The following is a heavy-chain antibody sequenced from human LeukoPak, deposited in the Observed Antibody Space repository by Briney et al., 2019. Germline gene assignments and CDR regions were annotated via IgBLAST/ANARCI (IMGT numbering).Heavy chain of an antibody. Sequence: GGSLRLSCAASGSTVSSNYMSWVRQAPGKGLEWVSVIYSGGSTYYADSVKGRFTISGDNSKNTLYLQMSSLRAEDTAVYYCVKDGHYYGSGSQTWGQGTLVTVSS. CDR1: GSTVSSNY. CDR2: IYSGGST. CDR3: VKDGHYYGSGSQT. V-gene: IGHV3-53*05. D-gene: IGHD3-10*01. J-gene: IGHJ5*02.